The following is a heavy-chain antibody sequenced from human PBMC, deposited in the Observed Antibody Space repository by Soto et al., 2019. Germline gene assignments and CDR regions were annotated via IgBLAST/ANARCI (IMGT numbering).Heavy chain of an antibody. Sequence: QVQLVESGGGVVQPGRSLRLSCAASGFTFSSYGMHWVRQAPGKGLEWVAVIWYDGSNKYYADSVKGRFTISRDNSKNTLYLQMNSLRAEDTAVYYCARENDYSNSCGYYYMDVWGKGTTVTVSS. CDR1: GFTFSSYG. CDR2: IWYDGSNK. V-gene: IGHV3-33*01. D-gene: IGHD4-4*01. J-gene: IGHJ6*03. CDR3: ARENDYSNSCGYYYMDV.